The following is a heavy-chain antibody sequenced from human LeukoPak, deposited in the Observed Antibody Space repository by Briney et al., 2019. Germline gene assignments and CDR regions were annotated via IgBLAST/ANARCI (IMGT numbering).Heavy chain of an antibody. V-gene: IGHV3-74*03. CDR3: ARDSRLLWFGEFYFDY. Sequence: GGSLRLSCAASGFTFSSHWMHWVRQAPGKGLVWVSRINGDGSNTTYADSVKGRFTISRDNAKNTLYLQMNSLRAEDTAVYYCARDSRLLWFGEFYFDYWGQGTLVTVSS. CDR1: GFTFSSHW. J-gene: IGHJ4*02. CDR2: INGDGSNT. D-gene: IGHD3-10*01.